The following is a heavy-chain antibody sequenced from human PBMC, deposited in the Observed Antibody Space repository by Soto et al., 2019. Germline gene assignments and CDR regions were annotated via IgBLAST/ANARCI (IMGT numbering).Heavy chain of an antibody. V-gene: IGHV3-33*01. J-gene: IGHJ4*02. Sequence: GGSLRLSCAASGFTFSSYGMHWVRRAPGKGLEWVAVIWYDGSNKYYADSVKGRFTISRDNSKNTLYLQMNSLRAEETAVYYCARVPRSGWSYFDYWGQGTLVTVAS. CDR3: ARVPRSGWSYFDY. CDR1: GFTFSSYG. D-gene: IGHD6-19*01. CDR2: IWYDGSNK.